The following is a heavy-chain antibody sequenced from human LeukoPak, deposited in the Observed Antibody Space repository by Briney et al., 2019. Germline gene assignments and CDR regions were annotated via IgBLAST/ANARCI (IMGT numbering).Heavy chain of an antibody. D-gene: IGHD4-17*01. J-gene: IGHJ6*02. CDR1: GLTFSSYG. V-gene: IGHV3-NL1*01. Sequence: GRSLRLSCVASGLTFSSYGMHWVRQPPGKGLEWVAVIYSGGTIYYADSVKGRFTISRDNSKNTLDLQMNSLRAEDTAVYYCARDTTVTLYYGMDVWGQGTTVTVSS. CDR3: ARDTTVTLYYGMDV. CDR2: IYSGGTI.